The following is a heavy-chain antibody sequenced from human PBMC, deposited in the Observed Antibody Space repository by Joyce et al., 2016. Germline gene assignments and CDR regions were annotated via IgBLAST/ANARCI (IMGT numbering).Heavy chain of an antibody. V-gene: IGHV5-51*01. CDR2: IYPGDSDT. CDR3: ARHSYSNYAPPFDY. D-gene: IGHD4-11*01. CDR1: GYSFTNYW. Sequence: EVQLVQSGAEVKKPGESLKISCKGSGYSFTNYWIGGVRQMHGKGLELMGIIYPGDSDTRYSPSFQGQVTISADKSISTAYLQWSSLKASDTAMYYCARHSYSNYAPPFDYWGQGTLVTVSS. J-gene: IGHJ4*02.